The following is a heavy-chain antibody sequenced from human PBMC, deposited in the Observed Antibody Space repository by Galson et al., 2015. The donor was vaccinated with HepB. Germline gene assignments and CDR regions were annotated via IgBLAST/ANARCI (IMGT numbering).Heavy chain of an antibody. J-gene: IGHJ5*01. CDR1: SHIFNNHG. CDR3: ARYRYSTSHPDS. V-gene: IGHV1-18*01. CDR2: ISGYNGNT. D-gene: IGHD1-26*01. Sequence: SVKVSCKASSHIFNNHGISWVRQAPGQGLEWMGCISGYNGNTDYAQNFKDRITMTTDTSTTTAYMDMSNLRSDDTAVYYCARYRYSTSHPDSWGQGTLVTVSS.